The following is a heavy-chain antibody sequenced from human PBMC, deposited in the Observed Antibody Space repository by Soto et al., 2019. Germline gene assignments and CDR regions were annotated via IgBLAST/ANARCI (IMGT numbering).Heavy chain of an antibody. V-gene: IGHV1-8*01. CDR1: GYTFTSYD. CDR3: ARGPYYYYYMDV. CDR2: MNPNSGNT. J-gene: IGHJ6*03. Sequence: QVQLVQSGAEVKKPGASVKVSCKASGYTFTSYDINWVRQATGQGLEWMGWMNPNSGNTGYARNFQGGVTMTRNTSISTAYMELSSLRSEDTAVYYCARGPYYYYYMDVWGKGTTVTVSS.